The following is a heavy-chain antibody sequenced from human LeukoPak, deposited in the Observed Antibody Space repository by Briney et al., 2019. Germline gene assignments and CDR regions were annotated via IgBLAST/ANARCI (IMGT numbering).Heavy chain of an antibody. D-gene: IGHD2-15*01. CDR1: GYTFTSYD. V-gene: IGHV1-8*01. CDR2: MNPNSGNT. CDR3: ARGNLVVVAAIHWFDP. Sequence: ASVKVSCKASGYTFTSYDINWVRQATGQGLESMGWMNPNSGNTGYAQKFQGRVTMTRNTSISTAYMELSSLRSEDTAVYYCARGNLVVVAAIHWFDPWGQGTLVTVSS. J-gene: IGHJ5*02.